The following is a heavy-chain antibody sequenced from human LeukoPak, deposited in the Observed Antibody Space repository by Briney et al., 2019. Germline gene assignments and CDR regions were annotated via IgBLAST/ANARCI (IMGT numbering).Heavy chain of an antibody. CDR1: GFTFDDYA. Sequence: GGSLRLSCAASGFTFDDYAMHWVRQAPGKGLEWVSGICWNSGSIGYADSVKGRFTISRDNAKNSLYLQMNSLRAEDTALYYCAKSSQWLAADYWGQGTLVTVSS. D-gene: IGHD6-19*01. J-gene: IGHJ4*02. CDR3: AKSSQWLAADY. CDR2: ICWNSGSI. V-gene: IGHV3-9*01.